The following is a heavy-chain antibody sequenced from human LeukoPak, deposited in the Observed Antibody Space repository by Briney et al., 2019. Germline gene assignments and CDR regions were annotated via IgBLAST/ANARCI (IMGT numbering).Heavy chain of an antibody. CDR2: IYYSGST. Sequence: SETLSLTCTVSGGSFSNYYCSWIRQPPGKGLGWIGYIYYSGSTNYNPSLKSRVTISVDTSKNQFSLKLSSVTAADTAVYYCARERCSSTSCYGGDWFDPWGQGTLVTVSS. D-gene: IGHD2-2*01. CDR3: ARERCSSTSCYGGDWFDP. J-gene: IGHJ5*02. CDR1: GGSFSNYY. V-gene: IGHV4-59*01.